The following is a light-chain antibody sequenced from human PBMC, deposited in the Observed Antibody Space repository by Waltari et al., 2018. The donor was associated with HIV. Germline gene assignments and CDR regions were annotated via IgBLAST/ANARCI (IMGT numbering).Light chain of an antibody. CDR2: WAS. J-gene: IGKJ3*01. CDR1: QSVLYSSSSKNH. V-gene: IGKV4-1*01. CDR3: QQYYSLPFT. Sequence: DIVMTQSPYSLVVSLGARATITCKSSQSVLYSSSSKNHFAGYQQKPGQFPKWLIYWASTREAGVPDRFSGGGSGTDFTLTISSLQAEDVAVYYCQQYYSLPFTFGPGTKVDIK.